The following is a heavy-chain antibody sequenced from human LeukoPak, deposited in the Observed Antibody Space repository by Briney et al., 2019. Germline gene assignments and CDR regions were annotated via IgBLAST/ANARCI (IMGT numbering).Heavy chain of an antibody. CDR3: ARQNWGILWFDP. CDR2: IYTSGST. CDR1: GGSISSGSYY. V-gene: IGHV4-61*02. J-gene: IGHJ5*02. Sequence: PSQTLSLTCTVSGGSISSGSYYWSWIRQPAGKGLEWIGRIYTSGSTNYNPSLKSRVTISVDTSKNQFSLKLSSVTAADTAVYYCARQNWGILWFDPWGQGTLVTVSS. D-gene: IGHD7-27*01.